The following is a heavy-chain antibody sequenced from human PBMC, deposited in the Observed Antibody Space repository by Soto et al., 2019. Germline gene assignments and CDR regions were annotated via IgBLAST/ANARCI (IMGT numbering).Heavy chain of an antibody. J-gene: IGHJ4*02. D-gene: IGHD5-12*01. CDR2: IYWDDDK. Sequence: QITLKESGPPLVKPTQTLTLTCTFSGFSLSTSGVGVGWIRQPPGKALEWLALIYWDDDKRYSPSLKSRLTITKDTSKNQVVLTMTNMDPVDTATYYCAHTGRWLQPFDYWGQGTLVTVSS. CDR3: AHTGRWLQPFDY. V-gene: IGHV2-5*02. CDR1: GFSLSTSGVG.